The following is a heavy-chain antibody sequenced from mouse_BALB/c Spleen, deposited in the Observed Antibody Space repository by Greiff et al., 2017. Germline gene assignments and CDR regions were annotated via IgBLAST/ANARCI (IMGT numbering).Heavy chain of an antibody. CDR1: GFTFSSYY. Sequence: DVKLQESGGGLVKLGGSLKLSCAASGFTFSSYYMSWVRQTPEKRLELVAAINSNGGSTYYPDTVKGRFTISRDNAKNTLYLQMSSLKSEDTALYYCARHELAYWYFDVWGAGTTVTVSS. CDR3: ARHELAYWYFDV. CDR2: INSNGGST. J-gene: IGHJ1*01. D-gene: IGHD4-1*01. V-gene: IGHV5-6-2*01.